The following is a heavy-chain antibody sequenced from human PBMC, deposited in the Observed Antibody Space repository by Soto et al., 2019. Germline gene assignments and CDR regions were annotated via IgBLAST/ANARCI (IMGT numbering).Heavy chain of an antibody. Sequence: SETLPLTSSFSGGSMRSYCLNWLRQPAGKGLEWIGHIYSRGDTNYNPSVKSRVTISMVTSKDQFSLRLRSVTAADTAVYFCARGRTVSSRPIDSWGHGTLVTVSS. J-gene: IGHJ5*01. CDR2: IYSRGDT. CDR3: ARGRTVSSRPIDS. V-gene: IGHV4-4*07. D-gene: IGHD4-17*01. CDR1: GGSMRSYC.